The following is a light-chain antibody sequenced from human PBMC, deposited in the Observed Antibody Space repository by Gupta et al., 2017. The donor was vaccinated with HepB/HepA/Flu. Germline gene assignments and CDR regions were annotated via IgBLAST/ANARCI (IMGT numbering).Light chain of an antibody. J-gene: IGKJ4*01. CDR2: GAS. Sequence: LVLTPSPGTLSLSPGERATLSCRASQSVTSGFLAWYQQQPGQAPRLLIHGASSRATGIPDRFRGSWSGTDFTLTISRLETEDFASEDGQQYGESPLTCGGGTKVEIK. V-gene: IGKV3-20*01. CDR1: QSVTSGF. CDR3: QQYGESPLT.